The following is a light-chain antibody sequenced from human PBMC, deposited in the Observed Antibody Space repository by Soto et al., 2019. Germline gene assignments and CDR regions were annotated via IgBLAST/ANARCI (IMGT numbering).Light chain of an antibody. CDR3: SSYTTSNTRQIV. V-gene: IGLV2-8*01. J-gene: IGLJ1*01. CDR1: SSDVGGYNY. Sequence: QSVLTQPPSASGSPGQSVTISCSGTSSDVGGYNYVSWYQQHPGKAPKLIIYDVTKRPSGASNPFSGSKSGNTASLTISGLQPEDEADYYCSSYTTSNTRQIVFGTGTKVTVL. CDR2: DVT.